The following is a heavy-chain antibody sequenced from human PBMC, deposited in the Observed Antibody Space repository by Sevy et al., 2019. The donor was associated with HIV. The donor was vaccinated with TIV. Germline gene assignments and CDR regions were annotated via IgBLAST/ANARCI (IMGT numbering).Heavy chain of an antibody. V-gene: IGHV3-74*01. Sequence: GGSLRLSCAASGITLTPYWMHWVRQTPGKGLVWVSRIKSDGSSTSYAESVKGRFTISRDNGKNTLYLQMKSLRVEDKAGYFCSRGLYYYDMRGHQEPGDYWGQGVLVTVSS. J-gene: IGHJ4*02. CDR2: IKSDGSST. CDR3: SRGLYYYDMRGHQEPGDY. D-gene: IGHD3-22*01. CDR1: GITLTPYW.